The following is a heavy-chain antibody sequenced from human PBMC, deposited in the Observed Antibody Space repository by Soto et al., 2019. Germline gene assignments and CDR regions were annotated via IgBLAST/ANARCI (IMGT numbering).Heavy chain of an antibody. J-gene: IGHJ6*02. V-gene: IGHV4-39*01. D-gene: IGHD3-10*01. CDR1: GGSISSSSYY. CDR2: SYYSGTT. CDR3: ARHVITSVGDYYDGLDV. Sequence: SETLSLTCTVSGGSISSSSYYWGWIRQPPGKGLEWIGSSYYSGTTYNPYLKSRVTISVDTSKKQFSLKLNSVTAADTAVYFCARHVITSVGDYYDGLDVWGQGTTVT.